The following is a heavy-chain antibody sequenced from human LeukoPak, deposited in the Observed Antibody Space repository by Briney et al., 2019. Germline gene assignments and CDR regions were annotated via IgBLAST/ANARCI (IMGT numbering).Heavy chain of an antibody. CDR2: FDPEDGET. V-gene: IGHV1-24*01. D-gene: IGHD3-22*01. CDR3: VTGLSGSLFDY. CDR1: GYTLTELS. J-gene: IGHJ4*02. Sequence: ASVKVSCKVSGYTLTELSMHWVRQAPGKGLEWMGGFDPEDGETIYAQKLQGRVTMTEDASTDTAYMELSSLTSEDTAVYFCVTGLSGSLFDYWGQGTLVTVSS.